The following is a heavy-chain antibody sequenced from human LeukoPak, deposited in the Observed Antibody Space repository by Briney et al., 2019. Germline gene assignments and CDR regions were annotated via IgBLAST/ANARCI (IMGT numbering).Heavy chain of an antibody. V-gene: IGHV3-74*01. J-gene: IGHJ3*02. CDR2: IDNDGSDS. CDR1: EFTFTNYW. Sequence: GSLRLSCADSEFTFTNYWMHWVRQAPGEGLVWVSRIDNDGSDSIYADSVKGRFTISRDNAKNTVYLQMHGLRADDTAVYYCARGGYHHGFDIWGQGTMVTVSS. CDR3: ARGGYHHGFDI. D-gene: IGHD1-14*01.